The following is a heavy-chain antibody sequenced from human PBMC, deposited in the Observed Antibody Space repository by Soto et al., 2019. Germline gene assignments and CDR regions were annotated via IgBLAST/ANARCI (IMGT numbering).Heavy chain of an antibody. J-gene: IGHJ6*03. CDR3: ARGGGGDYYYYYMDV. V-gene: IGHV3-66*01. Sequence: EVQLVESGGGLVQPGGSLRLSCAASGFTVSSNYMSWVRQAPGKGLEWVSVIYSGGSTYYADSVKGRYTISRDNSKNTPYLQMNSLRAEDTAVYYCARGGGGDYYYYYMDVWGKGTTVTVSS. D-gene: IGHD3-16*01. CDR2: IYSGGST. CDR1: GFTVSSNY.